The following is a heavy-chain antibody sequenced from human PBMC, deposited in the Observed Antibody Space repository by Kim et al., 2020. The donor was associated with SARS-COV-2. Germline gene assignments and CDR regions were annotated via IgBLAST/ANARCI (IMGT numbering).Heavy chain of an antibody. Sequence: GGSLRLSCAASGFTFSSYAMHWVRQAPGKGLEWVAVISYDGSNKYYADSVKGRFTISRDNSKNTLYLQMNSLRAEDTAVYYCAGAVRFRRDPGGQGTLVT. CDR2: ISYDGSNK. V-gene: IGHV3-30*04. CDR3: AGAVRFRRDP. CDR1: GFTFSSYA. D-gene: IGHD3-3*01. J-gene: IGHJ5*02.